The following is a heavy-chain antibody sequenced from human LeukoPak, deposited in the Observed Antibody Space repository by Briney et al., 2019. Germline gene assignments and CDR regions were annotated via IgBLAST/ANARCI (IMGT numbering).Heavy chain of an antibody. Sequence: ASVKVSCKASGYTITGYYMHWVRQAPGQGLEWMGWINPNSGGTNYAQKFQGRVTMTRDTSISTAYMELSRLRSDDTAVYYCARDLSVSEDPRKFDYWGQGTLVTVSS. CDR2: INPNSGGT. CDR3: ARDLSVSEDPRKFDY. D-gene: IGHD2/OR15-2a*01. CDR1: GYTITGYY. J-gene: IGHJ4*02. V-gene: IGHV1-2*02.